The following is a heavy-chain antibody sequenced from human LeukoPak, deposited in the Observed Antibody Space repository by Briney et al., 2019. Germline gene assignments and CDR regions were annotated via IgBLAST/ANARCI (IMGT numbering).Heavy chain of an antibody. CDR1: RGTLINYA. CDR3: VRVTPADLFDY. V-gene: IGHV1-69*05. Sequence: SSVHDTFKASRGTLINYAFSGLRPPPGQGLEWMGGIIPIFGTANYAQKFQGRVTITTDESTSTAYVELSSLRSEDTAVYYCVRVTPADLFDYWGQGTLVTVSS. CDR2: IIPIFGTA. J-gene: IGHJ4*02. D-gene: IGHD2-2*01.